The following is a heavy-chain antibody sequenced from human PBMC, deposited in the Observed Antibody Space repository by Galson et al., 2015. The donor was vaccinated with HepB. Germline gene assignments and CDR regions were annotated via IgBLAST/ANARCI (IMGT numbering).Heavy chain of an antibody. Sequence: SVKVSCKASGGTFSNNAINWLRQAPGQGLEWMGGIIPISATTNYAQKFQGRVTIIADESTSTAYMELSSLRSEDTAVYYCARGGEETYYYYGMDVWGQGTTVTVSS. CDR3: ARGGEETYYYYGMDV. CDR2: IIPISATT. J-gene: IGHJ6*02. CDR1: GGTFSNNA. D-gene: IGHD3-16*01. V-gene: IGHV1-69*13.